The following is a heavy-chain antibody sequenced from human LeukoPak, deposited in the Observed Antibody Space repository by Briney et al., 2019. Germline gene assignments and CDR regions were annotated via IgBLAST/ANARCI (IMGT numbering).Heavy chain of an antibody. Sequence: PSETLSLTCTVSGGSISSSSYSWGWIRQPPGKGLEWIGRIYYSGSTYYNPSLKSRVTISVDTSKNQFSLKLSSVTAADTAVYYCARVRSRGLQHFDYWGQGTLVTVSS. J-gene: IGHJ4*02. CDR2: IYYSGST. CDR1: GGSISSSSYS. D-gene: IGHD5-24*01. CDR3: ARVRSRGLQHFDY. V-gene: IGHV4-39*07.